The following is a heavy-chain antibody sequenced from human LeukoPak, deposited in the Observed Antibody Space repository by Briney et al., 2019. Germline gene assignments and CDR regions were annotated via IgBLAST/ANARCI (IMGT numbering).Heavy chain of an antibody. CDR2: IYHSGST. D-gene: IGHD6-13*01. CDR3: ARVYGYRKQQLGPLPNYCYMDA. J-gene: IGHJ6*03. V-gene: IGHV4-38-2*02. CDR1: GYSISSGYY. Sequence: PSETLSLTCTVSGYSISSGYYWGWIRQPPGKGLEWIGSIYHSGSTYYNPSLKSRVTISVDTSKNQFSLKLSSVTAADTAVYYCARVYGYRKQQLGPLPNYCYMDAWGKGTKVTISS.